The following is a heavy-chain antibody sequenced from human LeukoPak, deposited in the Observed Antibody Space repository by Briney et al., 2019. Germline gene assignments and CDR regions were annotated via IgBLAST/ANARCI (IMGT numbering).Heavy chain of an antibody. CDR1: GGSFSGYY. D-gene: IGHD6-19*01. V-gene: IGHV4-34*01. Sequence: PSETLSLTCAVYGGSFSGYYWSWIRQPPGKGLEWIGEINHSGSTNYNPSLKSRVTISVDTSKNQFSLKLSSVTAADTAVYYCARVAVPGLHYYFDYWGQGTLVTVSS. CDR3: ARVAVPGLHYYFDY. CDR2: INHSGST. J-gene: IGHJ4*02.